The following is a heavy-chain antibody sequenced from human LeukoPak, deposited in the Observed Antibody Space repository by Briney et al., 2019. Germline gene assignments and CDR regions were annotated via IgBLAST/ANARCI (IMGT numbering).Heavy chain of an antibody. J-gene: IGHJ5*02. Sequence: SETLSLTCTVSGGSISSGSYYWSWIRQPPGKGLEWIGEINHSGSTNYNPSLKSRVTISVDTSKNQFSLKLSSVTAADTAVYYCATLWFGEPHNWFDPWGQGTLVTVSS. CDR3: ATLWFGEPHNWFDP. CDR1: GGSISSGSYY. D-gene: IGHD3-10*01. V-gene: IGHV4-39*07. CDR2: INHSGST.